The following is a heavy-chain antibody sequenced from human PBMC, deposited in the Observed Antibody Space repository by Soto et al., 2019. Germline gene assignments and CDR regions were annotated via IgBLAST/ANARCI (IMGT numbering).Heavy chain of an antibody. CDR1: GFTFSSYW. V-gene: IGHV3-7*03. CDR3: ARDRDLLSGYDPDAFDI. J-gene: IGHJ3*02. D-gene: IGHD5-12*01. CDR2: IKQDGSEK. Sequence: GGSLRLSCAASGFTFSSYWMSWVRQAPGKGLEWVANIKQDGSEKYYVDSVKGRFTISRDNAKNSLYLQMNSLRSEDTAVYYCARDRDLLSGYDPDAFDIWGQGTMVTVSS.